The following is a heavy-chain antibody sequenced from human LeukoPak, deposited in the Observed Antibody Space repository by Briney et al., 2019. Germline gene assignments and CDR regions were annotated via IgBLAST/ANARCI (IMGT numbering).Heavy chain of an antibody. CDR2: IYYSGST. J-gene: IGHJ6*02. CDR3: ARHECGSSSWYPPYYYGMDV. Sequence: SETLSLTCTVSGGSISSGGYYWSWIRQPPGKGLEWIGYIYYSGSTNYNPSLKSRVTISVDTSKNQFSLKLSSVTAADTAVYYCARHECGSSSWYPPYYYGMDVWGQGTTVTVSS. D-gene: IGHD6-13*01. V-gene: IGHV4-61*08. CDR1: GGSISSGGYY.